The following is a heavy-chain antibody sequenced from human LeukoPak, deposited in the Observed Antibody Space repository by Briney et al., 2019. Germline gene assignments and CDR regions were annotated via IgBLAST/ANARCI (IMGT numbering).Heavy chain of an antibody. D-gene: IGHD2-2*01. Sequence: SETLSLTCTVSGGSISSYYWSWIRQPPGKGLEWIGYIYYSGSTNYNPSLKSRVTISVDTSKNQFSLKLSSVTAADTVVYYCARHLGTSCFDYWGQGTLVTVSS. CDR2: IYYSGST. V-gene: IGHV4-59*08. CDR1: GGSISSYY. J-gene: IGHJ4*02. CDR3: ARHLGTSCFDY.